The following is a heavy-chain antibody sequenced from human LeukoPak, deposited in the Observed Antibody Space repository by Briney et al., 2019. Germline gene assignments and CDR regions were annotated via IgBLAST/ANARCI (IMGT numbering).Heavy chain of an antibody. Sequence: SVKVSCKASGGTFSSYAISWVRQAPGQGLEWMGRIIPIFGTANYAQKFQGRVTITTDESTSTAYMELSSLRSEDTAVYYCARDGAAARTFDYWGQGTLGTVSS. D-gene: IGHD6-13*01. CDR1: GGTFSSYA. CDR2: IIPIFGTA. CDR3: ARDGAAARTFDY. V-gene: IGHV1-69*05. J-gene: IGHJ4*02.